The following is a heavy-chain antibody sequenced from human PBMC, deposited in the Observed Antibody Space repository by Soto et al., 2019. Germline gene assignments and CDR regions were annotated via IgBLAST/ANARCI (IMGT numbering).Heavy chain of an antibody. CDR3: ASDYHISVWFGELMVFDY. D-gene: IGHD3-10*01. CDR1: GYTFTSYG. V-gene: IGHV1-18*01. CDR2: ISAYNGNT. J-gene: IGHJ4*02. Sequence: QVQLVQSGAEVKKPGASVKVSCKASGYTFTSYGISWVRQAPGQGLEWMGWISAYNGNTNYAQKLQGRVTMTTDTSTSTANMELRSLGSDDTAVYYWASDYHISVWFGELMVFDYWGQGTLVTVSS.